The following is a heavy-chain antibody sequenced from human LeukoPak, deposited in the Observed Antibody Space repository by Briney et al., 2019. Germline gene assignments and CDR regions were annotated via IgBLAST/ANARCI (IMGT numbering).Heavy chain of an antibody. CDR3: ARAVFLERPPYYYYYYMDV. J-gene: IGHJ6*03. Sequence: ASVKVSCKASGYTFTSYGISWVRQAPGQGLEWMGWISAYNGNTNYAQKLQGRVTMTTDTSTSTAYMELRSLRSDDTAVYYRARAVFLERPPYYYYYYMDVWGKGTTVTVSS. CDR1: GYTFTSYG. D-gene: IGHD1-1*01. CDR2: ISAYNGNT. V-gene: IGHV1-18*01.